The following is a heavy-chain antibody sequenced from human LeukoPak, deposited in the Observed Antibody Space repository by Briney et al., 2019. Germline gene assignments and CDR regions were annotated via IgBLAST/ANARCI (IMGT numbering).Heavy chain of an antibody. Sequence: SETLSLTCTVSGGSISSGGYYWSWIRQPAGKGLEWIGRIYTSGSTNYNPSLKSRVTMSVDTSKNQFSLKLSSVTAADTAVYYCARDRPSSTDWGQGTLVTVSS. J-gene: IGHJ4*02. CDR1: GGSISSGGYY. D-gene: IGHD2-2*01. CDR2: IYTSGST. V-gene: IGHV4-61*02. CDR3: ARDRPSSTD.